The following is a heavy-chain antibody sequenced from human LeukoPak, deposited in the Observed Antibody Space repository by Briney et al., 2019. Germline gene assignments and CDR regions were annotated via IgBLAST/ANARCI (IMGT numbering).Heavy chain of an antibody. J-gene: IGHJ4*02. CDR3: ATESHVVAGTGVKFDY. CDR2: ISYDGSNK. CDR1: GFTFSSYG. Sequence: GGSLRLSCAASGFTFSSYGMHWVRQAPGKGLEWVAVISYDGSNKYYADSVKGRFTISRDNSKNTLYLQMNSLRAEDTAVYYCATESHVVAGTGVKFDYWGQGTLVTVSS. D-gene: IGHD6-19*01. V-gene: IGHV3-30*03.